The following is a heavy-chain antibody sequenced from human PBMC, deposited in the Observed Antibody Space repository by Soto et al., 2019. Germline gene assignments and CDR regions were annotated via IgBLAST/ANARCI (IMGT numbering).Heavy chain of an antibody. CDR1: GGTFSSYA. Sequence: SVKVACKASGGTFSSYAISWVRQAPGQGLEWMGGIIPIFGTANYAQKFQGRVTITADESTSTAYMELSSLRSEDTAVYYCARNHNRRWLQIGASAWLLGMDVWGQGTTVTVSS. CDR2: IIPIFGTA. CDR3: ARNHNRRWLQIGASAWLLGMDV. D-gene: IGHD5-12*01. V-gene: IGHV1-69*13. J-gene: IGHJ6*02.